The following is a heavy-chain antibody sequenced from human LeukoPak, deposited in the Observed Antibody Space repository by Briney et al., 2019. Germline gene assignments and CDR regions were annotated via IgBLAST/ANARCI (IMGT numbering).Heavy chain of an antibody. CDR1: GFTFSSYA. J-gene: IGHJ4*02. V-gene: IGHV3-23*01. CDR2: ISSSGGGT. D-gene: IGHD3-22*01. Sequence: GGSLRLSCAASGFTFSSYAMSWVRQAPGKGLEWVSAISSSGGGTYYADSVKGRFTISRDNSKNTLYLQMNSLRADDTAVYYCAKRYYYDNSGLWDSWGQGTLVRVSS. CDR3: AKRYYYDNSGLWDS.